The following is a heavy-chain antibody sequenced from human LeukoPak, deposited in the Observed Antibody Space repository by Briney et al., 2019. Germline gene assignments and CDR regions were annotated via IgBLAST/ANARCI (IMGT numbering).Heavy chain of an antibody. Sequence: ASVKVSCKASDYTFTSYGISWVRQAPRQGLEWMGWISPYYGNTNYAQKFQGRVAMTTDTSTTTAYMEVRSLTSDDTAVYYCARYTGSGSHFDFWGQGTLVTVSS. CDR3: ARYTGSGSHFDF. CDR1: DYTFTSYG. D-gene: IGHD3-10*01. J-gene: IGHJ4*02. CDR2: ISPYYGNT. V-gene: IGHV1-18*01.